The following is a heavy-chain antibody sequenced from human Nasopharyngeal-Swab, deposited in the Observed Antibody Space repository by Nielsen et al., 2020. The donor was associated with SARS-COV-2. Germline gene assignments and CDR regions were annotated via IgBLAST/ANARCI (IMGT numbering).Heavy chain of an antibody. J-gene: IGHJ6*02. CDR1: GFTFDDYA. V-gene: IGHV3-9*01. CDR2: ISWNSGSI. Sequence: GGSLRLSCAASGFTFDDYAMHWVRQAPGKGLEWVSGISWNSGSIGYADSVKGRFTISRDNAKNSLYLQMNSLRAEDTALYYCAKLSSSWYDYYYYYGMDVWCQGTTVTVSS. CDR3: AKLSSSWYDYYYYYGMDV. D-gene: IGHD6-13*01.